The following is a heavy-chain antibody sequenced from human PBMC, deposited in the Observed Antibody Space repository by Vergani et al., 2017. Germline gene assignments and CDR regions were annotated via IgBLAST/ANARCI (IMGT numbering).Heavy chain of an antibody. J-gene: IGHJ6*03. CDR2: ISDNGGTT. D-gene: IGHD6-13*01. Sequence: EVQVVESGGGLVQPGGSLRLSCAASGFTFRNYAMTWVRQAPGKGLEWVSIISDNGGTTYYADSVKGRFTISRDNSKDTLYLQMNSLRAEDTAVYYCARVRGIAAAGTYYYYYYYMDVWGKGTTVTVSS. CDR3: ARVRGIAAAGTYYYYYYYMDV. V-gene: IGHV3-23*04. CDR1: GFTFRNYA.